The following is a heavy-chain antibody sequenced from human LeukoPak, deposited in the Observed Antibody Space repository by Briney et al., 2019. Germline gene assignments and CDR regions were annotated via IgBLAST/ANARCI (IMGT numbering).Heavy chain of an antibody. CDR2: ISYDGSNK. Sequence: VISYDGSNKSYADSVKGRFTISRDNSKNTLYLQMNSLRAEDTAVYYCASSIVVVVAAFDYWGQGTLVTVSS. CDR3: ASSIVVVVAAFDY. D-gene: IGHD2-15*01. V-gene: IGHV3-30-3*01. J-gene: IGHJ4*02.